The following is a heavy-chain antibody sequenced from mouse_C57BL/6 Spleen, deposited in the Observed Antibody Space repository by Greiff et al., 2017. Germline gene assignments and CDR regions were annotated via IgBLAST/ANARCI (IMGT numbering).Heavy chain of an antibody. CDR1: GFTFSSYA. CDR3: AREGVQLRYFDV. Sequence: EVMLVESGGGLVKPGGSLKLSCAASGFTFSSYAMSWVRQTPEKRLEWVATISDGGSYTYYPDNVKGRFTISRDNAKNNLYLQMSHLKSEDTAMSYCAREGVQLRYFDVWGTGTTVTVSS. CDR2: ISDGGSYT. J-gene: IGHJ1*03. V-gene: IGHV5-4*01. D-gene: IGHD2-1*01.